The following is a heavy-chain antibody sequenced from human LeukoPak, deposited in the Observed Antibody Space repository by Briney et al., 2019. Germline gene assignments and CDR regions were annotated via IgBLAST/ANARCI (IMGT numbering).Heavy chain of an antibody. CDR2: IYYTGAT. CDR3: ASIYYGSGSYYPTPRYYYGMDV. D-gene: IGHD3-10*01. CDR1: GGSISGYF. Sequence: SETLSLTCTVSGGSISGYFWSCLRQPPGQGLEFIGYIYYTGATLYNPSLKSRVTMSVDTSKNQFSLKLSSVTAADTAVYYCASIYYGSGSYYPTPRYYYGMDVWGQGTTVTVSS. V-gene: IGHV4-59*12. J-gene: IGHJ6*02.